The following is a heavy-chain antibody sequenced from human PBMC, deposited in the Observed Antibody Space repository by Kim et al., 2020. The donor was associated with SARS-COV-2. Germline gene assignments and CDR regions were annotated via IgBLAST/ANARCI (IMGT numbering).Heavy chain of an antibody. CDR2: IRGDESAK. J-gene: IGHJ4*02. CDR3: VRYDVDRGTYYFDY. V-gene: IGHV3-7*01. CDR1: GFSFSNYY. Sequence: GGSLRLSCVASGFSFSNYYMSWVRQAPGMGLEWVANIRGDESAKYYVDSVKGRFTISRDNAKNSLYLQMNSLTAEDTAVYYCVRYDVDRGTYYFDYWGQGTLVTVSS. D-gene: IGHD5-12*01.